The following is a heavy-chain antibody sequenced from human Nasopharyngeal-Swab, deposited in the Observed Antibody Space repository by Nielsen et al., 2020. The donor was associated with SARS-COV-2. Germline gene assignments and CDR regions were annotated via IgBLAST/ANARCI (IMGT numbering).Heavy chain of an antibody. CDR1: GFTFSSYA. V-gene: IGHV3-23*01. D-gene: IGHD2-15*01. CDR3: AKAATRSSPRSLDFDY. Sequence: GESLKISCAASGFTFSSYAMSWVRQAPGKGLEWVSAISGSGGSTYYADSVKGRFTISRDNSKNTLYLQMNSLRAEDTAVYYCAKAATRSSPRSLDFDYWGQGTLVTVSS. J-gene: IGHJ4*02. CDR2: ISGSGGST.